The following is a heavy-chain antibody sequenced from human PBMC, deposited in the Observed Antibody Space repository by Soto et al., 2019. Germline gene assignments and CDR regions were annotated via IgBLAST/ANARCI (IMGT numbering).Heavy chain of an antibody. J-gene: IGHJ6*03. CDR1: GFTFSSYW. CDR2: FNSDGSST. V-gene: IGHV3-74*01. CDR3: AREVPPYDFWSGSPTAYYMDV. Sequence: GGSLRFSCAASGFTFSSYWMHWVRQAPGKGLVWVSRFNSDGSSTSYADSVKGRFTISRDNAKNTLYLQMNSLRAEDTAVYYCAREVPPYDFWSGSPTAYYMDVWGKGTTVTVSS. D-gene: IGHD3-3*01.